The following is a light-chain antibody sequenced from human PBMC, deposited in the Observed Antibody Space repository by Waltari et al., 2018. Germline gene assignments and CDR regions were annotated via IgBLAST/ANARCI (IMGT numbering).Light chain of an antibody. CDR3: QSYDSSLSAL. CDR1: SSNIGAGYD. Sequence: QSVLTQPPSVSGAPGQRVTISCPGSSSNIGAGYDFPWYQQLPGAAPKLLIYGDNNRPSGVPDRFSGSKSGTSASLAITGLQAEDEADYYCQSYDSSLSALFGGGTKLTVL. CDR2: GDN. V-gene: IGLV1-40*01. J-gene: IGLJ2*01.